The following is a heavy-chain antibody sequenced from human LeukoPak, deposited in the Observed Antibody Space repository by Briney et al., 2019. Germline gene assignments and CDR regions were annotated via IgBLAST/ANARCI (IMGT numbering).Heavy chain of an antibody. J-gene: IGHJ6*02. V-gene: IGHV3-66*01. CDR2: IYSGGST. CDR3: ARDGLTVAGTVYYYGMDV. D-gene: IGHD6-19*01. Sequence: GGSLLLSCAASGFTVSSNYMSWVRQAPGKGLEWVSVIYSGGSTYYADSVKGRFTISRDNSKNTLYLQMNSLRAEDTAVYYCARDGLTVAGTVYYYGMDVWGQGATVTVSS. CDR1: GFTVSSNY.